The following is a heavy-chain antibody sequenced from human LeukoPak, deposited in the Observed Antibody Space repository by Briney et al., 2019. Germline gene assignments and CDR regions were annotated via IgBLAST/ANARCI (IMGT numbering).Heavy chain of an antibody. V-gene: IGHV4-39*01. CDR1: GGSTSNPNYY. Sequence: SETLSLTCTVSGGSTSNPNYYWGWIRQPPGKGLEWIGSIYYGGNTYYNPSLKSRVSISLDTSKNQFSLNLTSVTATDTAIYYCTRHANLYYYDSWGQGTLVTVSS. CDR2: IYYGGNT. CDR3: TRHANLYYYDS. J-gene: IGHJ4*02. D-gene: IGHD2-8*01.